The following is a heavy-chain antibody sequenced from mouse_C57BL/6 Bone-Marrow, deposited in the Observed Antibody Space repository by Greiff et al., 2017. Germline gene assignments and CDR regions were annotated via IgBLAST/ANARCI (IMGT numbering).Heavy chain of an antibody. CDR3: ARRDGTLYDAMDD. J-gene: IGHJ4*01. D-gene: IGHD4-1*01. CDR1: GYSITSDY. CDR2: ISYSGSP. V-gene: IGHV3-8*01. Sequence: EVQVVESGPGLAKPSQTLSLTCSVTGYSITSDYWNWIRKFPGNKLEYMGYISYSGSPYYNPSLNSRISITRDTSKTQYYTQLNAVTTEDTATYYCARRDGTLYDAMDDWGQGTSATVPS.